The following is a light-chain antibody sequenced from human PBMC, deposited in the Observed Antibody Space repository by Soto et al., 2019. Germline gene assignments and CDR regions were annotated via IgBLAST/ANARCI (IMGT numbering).Light chain of an antibody. J-gene: IGLJ1*01. V-gene: IGLV2-14*01. CDR2: AVT. Sequence: QSVLTQPASVSGSPGQSITISCTGTSSDVGGYDYVSWYQQYLGKAPKLMIYAVTNRPSGVSNRFSGSKSGNTASLTTSGLQAEDEADYYCSSYTSSTTYVFGTGTKVTVL. CDR1: SSDVGGYDY. CDR3: SSYTSSTTYV.